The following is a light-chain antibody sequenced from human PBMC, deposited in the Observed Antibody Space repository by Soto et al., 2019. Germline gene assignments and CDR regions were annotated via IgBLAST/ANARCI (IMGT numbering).Light chain of an antibody. CDR2: WTS. Sequence: DIVMTQSPDSLAVSLGERATINCKSSQSVFHKSNNKNYLAWYQQKPGQPPKLIIDWTSTRESGVPERFSGSGSGTDFTLTINRLQAEDVAVYYCHQYYGNPSFGQGTKLEIK. CDR1: QSVFHKSNNKNY. CDR3: HQYYGNPS. J-gene: IGKJ2*01. V-gene: IGKV4-1*01.